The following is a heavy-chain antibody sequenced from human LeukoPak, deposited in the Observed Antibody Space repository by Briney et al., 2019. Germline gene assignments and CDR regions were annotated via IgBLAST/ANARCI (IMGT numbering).Heavy chain of an antibody. D-gene: IGHD6-19*01. CDR3: ARIVIAVPGRDWFDP. CDR2: IKHDGSDK. Sequence: GGSLRLPCAASGFTFSNHWMTWVRQAPGKGLEWVAHIKHDGSDKYYVDSVKGRFSISRDNAKNSLYLQMTSLRAEDTAVYYCARIVIAVPGRDWFDPWGQGTLVTVSS. V-gene: IGHV3-7*04. J-gene: IGHJ5*02. CDR1: GFTFSNHW.